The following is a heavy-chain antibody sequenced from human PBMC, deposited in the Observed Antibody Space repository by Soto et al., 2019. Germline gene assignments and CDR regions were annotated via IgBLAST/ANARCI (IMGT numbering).Heavy chain of an antibody. V-gene: IGHV5-51*01. CDR2: IYPGDSDT. Sequence: GDALKISCKASGDSFTNYWIGWVRQMPGKGLEGMGIIYPGDSDTRYSPSFQGQVTISADKSISTAYLQWSSLKASDTAMYYCAREQIVVVPSAMKGGYYYYMDVWGKGTTVTVSS. D-gene: IGHD2-2*01. CDR3: AREQIVVVPSAMKGGYYYYMDV. J-gene: IGHJ6*03. CDR1: GDSFTNYW.